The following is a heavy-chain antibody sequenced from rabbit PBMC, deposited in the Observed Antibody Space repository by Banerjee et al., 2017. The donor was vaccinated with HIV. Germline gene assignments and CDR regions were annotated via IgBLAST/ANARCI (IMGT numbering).Heavy chain of an antibody. V-gene: IGHV1S45*01. CDR2: IYTGSSGST. J-gene: IGHJ3*01. Sequence: QEQLEESGGDLVKPEGSLTLTCTASGFSFNNNYVMCWVRQAPGKGLEWIACIYTGSSGSTYYASWAKGRFTISKTSSTTVTLQMTSLTAADTATYFCARGIDYGTRLDLWGPGTLVTVS. D-gene: IGHD2-1*01. CDR3: ARGIDYGTRLDL. CDR1: GFSFNNNYV.